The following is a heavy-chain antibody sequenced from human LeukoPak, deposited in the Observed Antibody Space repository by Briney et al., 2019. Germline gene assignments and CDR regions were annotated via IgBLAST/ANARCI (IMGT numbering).Heavy chain of an antibody. Sequence: ASVKVSCKPSGYTFTDYYIHWVRQAPGQGLEWMGWINPNSGGANYAQKFQGRVTMTRDTSISTDYMELSRLRSDDTAVYYCARATVGATGWLDPWGQGTLVTVSS. J-gene: IGHJ5*02. CDR3: ARATVGATGWLDP. CDR1: GYTFTDYY. V-gene: IGHV1-2*02. D-gene: IGHD1-26*01. CDR2: INPNSGGA.